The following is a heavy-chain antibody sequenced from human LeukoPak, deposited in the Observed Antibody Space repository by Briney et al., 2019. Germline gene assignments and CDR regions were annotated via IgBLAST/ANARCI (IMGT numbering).Heavy chain of an antibody. CDR3: ARDRGSYGDFLLDY. Sequence: GGSLRLSCAASGFTFSNYGIHWVCQAPGKGLEWVAVIWYDGSNKYYADSVKGRFTISRDNSKNTLYLQMNSLRAEDTAVYYCARDRGSYGDFLLDYWGQGTLVTVSS. V-gene: IGHV3-33*01. J-gene: IGHJ4*02. CDR1: GFTFSNYG. CDR2: IWYDGSNK. D-gene: IGHD4-17*01.